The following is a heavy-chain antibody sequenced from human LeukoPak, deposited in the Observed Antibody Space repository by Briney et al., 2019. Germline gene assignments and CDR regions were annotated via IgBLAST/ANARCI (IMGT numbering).Heavy chain of an antibody. Sequence: GGSLRLSCAASGFTFSTYWMSWVRQAPGRGLEWVANIKQDGSEKHYVDSVKGRFTISRDNAKNSPYLQMNSLRAKDTAVYYCARDYYDSSGYYSPLFDYWGQGTLVTVSS. V-gene: IGHV3-7*01. CDR3: ARDYYDSSGYYSPLFDY. CDR1: GFTFSTYW. D-gene: IGHD3-22*01. J-gene: IGHJ4*02. CDR2: IKQDGSEK.